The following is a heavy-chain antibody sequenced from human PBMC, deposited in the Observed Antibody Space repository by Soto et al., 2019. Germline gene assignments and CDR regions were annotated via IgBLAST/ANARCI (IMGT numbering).Heavy chain of an antibody. CDR3: AKRYCSGAGCALFDH. CDR2: VSKTGLTT. D-gene: IGHD2-15*01. V-gene: IGHV3-23*01. J-gene: IGHJ4*02. CDR1: GFTFSSYD. Sequence: GGSLRLSCVGSGFTFSSYDMTWVRQAPGKGLEWVSTVSKTGLTTYYADSVKGRFTISRDNSKNTLSLQMNSLRAEDTALYYCAKRYCSGAGCALFDHWGQGTLVTVSS.